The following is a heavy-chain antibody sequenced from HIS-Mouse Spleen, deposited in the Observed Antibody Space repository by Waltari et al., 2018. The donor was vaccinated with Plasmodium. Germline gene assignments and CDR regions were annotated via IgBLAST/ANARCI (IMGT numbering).Heavy chain of an antibody. J-gene: IGHJ3*02. D-gene: IGHD3-9*01. CDR3: ARAPIRDAFDI. CDR2: INHSGST. Sequence: QVQLQQWGAGLLKPSETLSLTCAVHGGSLSAHSWSWTRQPPGKGLEWIGEINHSGSTNYNPSLKSRVTISVDTSKNQFSLKLSSVTAADTAVYYCARAPIRDAFDIWGQGTMVTVSS. CDR1: GGSLSAHS. V-gene: IGHV4-34*01.